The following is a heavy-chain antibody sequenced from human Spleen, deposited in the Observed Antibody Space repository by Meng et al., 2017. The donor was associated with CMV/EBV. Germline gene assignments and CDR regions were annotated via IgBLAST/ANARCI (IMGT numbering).Heavy chain of an antibody. V-gene: IGHV3-30*02. CDR1: GFNFRIYG. CDR2: IRYDEKTK. J-gene: IGHJ5*02. D-gene: IGHD3-16*01. Sequence: GESLKISCAASGFNFRIYGMHWVRQLPGKGLEWVSFIRYDEKTKYYADSVKGRFTISRDNSKNTLYLQMSSLRAEDTAVYYCATFGPSIITSRGESWFDPWGQGTLVTVSS. CDR3: ATFGPSIITSRGESWFDP.